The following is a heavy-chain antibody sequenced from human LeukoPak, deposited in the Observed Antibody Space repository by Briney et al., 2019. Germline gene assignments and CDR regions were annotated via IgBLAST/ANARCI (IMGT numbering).Heavy chain of an antibody. Sequence: GGSLRLSCAASGFTFGDYGMSWVRQAPGRGLEWVSGINWNGGSTGYADSVKGRFTISRDNAKNSLYLQMNSLRAEDTAVYYCARDPYSGSYGDYYYYYMDVWGKGTTVTISS. CDR2: INWNGGST. CDR3: ARDPYSGSYGDYYYYYMDV. J-gene: IGHJ6*03. CDR1: GFTFGDYG. V-gene: IGHV3-20*04. D-gene: IGHD1-26*01.